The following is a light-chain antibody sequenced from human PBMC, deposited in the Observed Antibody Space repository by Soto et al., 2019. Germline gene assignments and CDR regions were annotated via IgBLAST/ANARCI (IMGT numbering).Light chain of an antibody. CDR2: GAS. CDR3: QQYNNWPRT. CDR1: QSVSSN. J-gene: IGKJ1*01. Sequence: EIVMTQSPATLSVSPGERATLSCRASQSVSSNLAWYQQKPGQAPMLLIYGASTRATGIPARFSGSGSGTEVTLTISSLQSEDFAVYYCQQYNNWPRTFGQGTKVEIK. V-gene: IGKV3-15*01.